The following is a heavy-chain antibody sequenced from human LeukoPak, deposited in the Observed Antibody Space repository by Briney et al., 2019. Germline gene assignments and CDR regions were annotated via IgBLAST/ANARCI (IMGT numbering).Heavy chain of an antibody. CDR2: ISYDGSNK. D-gene: IGHD3-22*01. J-gene: IGHJ4*02. CDR3: ARAHSRGDYYDSSPLGY. Sequence: PGRSLRLSCAASGFTFSSYAMHWVRQAPGKGLEWVAVISYDGSNKYYADSVKGRFTISRDNSKNTLYLQMNSLRAEDTAVYYCARAHSRGDYYDSSPLGYWGQGTLVTVSS. CDR1: GFTFSSYA. V-gene: IGHV3-30-3*01.